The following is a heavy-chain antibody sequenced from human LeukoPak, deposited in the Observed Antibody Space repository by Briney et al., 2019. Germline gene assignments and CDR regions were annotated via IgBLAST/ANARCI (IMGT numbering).Heavy chain of an antibody. CDR2: IYHSGST. CDR3: AREASQYGSGSYYNV. CDR1: GGSISSSNW. D-gene: IGHD3-10*01. Sequence: TLSLTCAVSGGSISSSNWWSWVRQPPGKGLEWIGEIYHSGSTNYNPSLKSRVTISVDKSKNQFSLKLSSVTAADTAVYYCAREASQYGSGSYYNVWGKGTTVTVSS. V-gene: IGHV4-4*02. J-gene: IGHJ6*04.